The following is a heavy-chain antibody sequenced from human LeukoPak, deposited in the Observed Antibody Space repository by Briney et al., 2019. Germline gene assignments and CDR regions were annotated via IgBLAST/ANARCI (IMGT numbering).Heavy chain of an antibody. Sequence: ASVKVSCKATGYTFTGYYMHWVRQAPGKGLEWMGGFDPEDGETIYAQKFQGRVTMTEDTSTDTAYMELSSLRSEDTAVYYCATDPIVGAPFAFDIWGQGTMVTVSS. CDR2: FDPEDGET. D-gene: IGHD1-26*01. CDR1: GYTFTGYY. V-gene: IGHV1-24*01. CDR3: ATDPIVGAPFAFDI. J-gene: IGHJ3*02.